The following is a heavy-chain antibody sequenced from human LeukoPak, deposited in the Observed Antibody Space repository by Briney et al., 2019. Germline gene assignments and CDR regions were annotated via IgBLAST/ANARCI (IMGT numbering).Heavy chain of an antibody. Sequence: GGSLRLSCAASGFTFSSYAMHWVRQAPGKGLEWVAVISYDGSNKYYADSVKGRFTISRDNSKNTLYLQMNSLRAEDTAVYYCARDEVPLVYYGMDVWGQGTTVTVSS. V-gene: IGHV3-30-3*01. D-gene: IGHD6-13*01. J-gene: IGHJ6*02. CDR1: GFTFSSYA. CDR3: ARDEVPLVYYGMDV. CDR2: ISYDGSNK.